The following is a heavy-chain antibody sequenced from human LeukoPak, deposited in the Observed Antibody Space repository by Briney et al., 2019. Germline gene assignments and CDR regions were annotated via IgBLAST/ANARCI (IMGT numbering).Heavy chain of an antibody. CDR2: INSDGSST. Sequence: PGGSLRLSCAASGFPFSSYSMTWVRQAPGKGLVWVSRINSDGSSTSYADSVKGRFTISRDNAKNTLYLQMNSLRAEDTAVYYCARDLGGSGSYYYCYYGMDVWGQGTTVTVSS. CDR3: ARDLGGSGSYYYCYYGMDV. J-gene: IGHJ6*02. V-gene: IGHV3-74*01. D-gene: IGHD3-10*01. CDR1: GFPFSSYS.